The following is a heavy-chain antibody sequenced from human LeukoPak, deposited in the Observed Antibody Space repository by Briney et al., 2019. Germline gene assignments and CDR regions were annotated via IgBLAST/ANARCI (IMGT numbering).Heavy chain of an antibody. V-gene: IGHV1-46*01. CDR3: ARDRGMIVVVTPDAFDI. J-gene: IGHJ3*02. Sequence: ASVKVSCKASGYTFTSYYMHWVRQAPGQGLEWMGIINPSGGSTSYAQKFQGRVTMTRDTSTSTVYMELSSLRSEDTAVYYCARDRGMIVVVTPDAFDIWGQGTMVTVSS. D-gene: IGHD3-22*01. CDR1: GYTFTSYY. CDR2: INPSGGST.